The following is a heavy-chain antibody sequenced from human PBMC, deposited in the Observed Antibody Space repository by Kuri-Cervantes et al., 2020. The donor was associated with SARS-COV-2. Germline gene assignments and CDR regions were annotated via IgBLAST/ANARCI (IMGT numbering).Heavy chain of an antibody. Sequence: GESLKISCAASGFAVRNTYMAWVRQAPGKGLEWVAIISFDGRNTHYADSVKGRFTISRDNSKNVVYLQMNRLRLEDTANYYCARDPWSADVSDWKRPFDYWGQGNLVTVSS. CDR2: ISFDGRNT. J-gene: IGHJ4*02. CDR1: GFAVRNTY. V-gene: IGHV3-30*03. D-gene: IGHD6-19*01. CDR3: ARDPWSADVSDWKRPFDY.